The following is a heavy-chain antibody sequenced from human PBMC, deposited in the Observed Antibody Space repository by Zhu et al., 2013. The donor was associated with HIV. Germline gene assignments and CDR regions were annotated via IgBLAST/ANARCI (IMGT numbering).Heavy chain of an antibody. CDR3: ASRVRYFDWGPRHGVDY. Sequence: QVQLQQWGAGLLKPSETLSLTCAVYGGSFSGYYWSWIRQPPGKGLEWIGEINHSGSTNYNPSLKSRVTISVDTSKNQFSLKLSSVTAADTAVYYCASRVRYFDWGPRHGVDYWGQGTLVTVSS. CDR2: INHSGST. CDR1: GGSFSGYY. D-gene: IGHD3-9*01. V-gene: IGHV4-34*01. J-gene: IGHJ4*02.